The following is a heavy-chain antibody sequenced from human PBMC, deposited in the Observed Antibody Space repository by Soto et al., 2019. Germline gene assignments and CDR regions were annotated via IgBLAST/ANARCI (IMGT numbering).Heavy chain of an antibody. CDR2: IIPIFGTA. J-gene: IGHJ4*02. D-gene: IGHD5-18*01. Sequence: GASVKVSSKASGGTFSSYAISWVRQAPGQGLEWMGGIIPIFGTANYAQKFQGRVTITADESTSTAYMELSSLRSEDTAVYYCARPRCYSYGPYYDYWGQGTLVTVSS. CDR3: ARPRCYSYGPYYDY. CDR1: GGTFSSYA. V-gene: IGHV1-69*13.